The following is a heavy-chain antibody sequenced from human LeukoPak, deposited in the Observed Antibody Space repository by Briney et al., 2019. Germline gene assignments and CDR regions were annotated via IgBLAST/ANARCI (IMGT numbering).Heavy chain of an antibody. J-gene: IGHJ4*02. Sequence: SVKVSCKASGGTFSNYVVGWVRQAPGQGLEWMGGIIPLFGSAKYAQKFQGRVTIVADESTSTAYMELSSLRSDDTAVYYCARDRPYTGGWRGFDYWGQGTLVTVSS. D-gene: IGHD6-19*01. CDR3: ARDRPYTGGWRGFDY. CDR1: GGTFSNYV. V-gene: IGHV1-69*13. CDR2: IIPLFGSA.